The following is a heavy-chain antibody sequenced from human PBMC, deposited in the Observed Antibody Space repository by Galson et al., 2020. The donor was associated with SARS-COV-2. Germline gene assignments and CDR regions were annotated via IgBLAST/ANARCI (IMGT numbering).Heavy chain of an antibody. CDR1: GFAFSSYT. V-gene: IGHV3-21*01. J-gene: IGHJ4*02. Sequence: GESLKISCAASGFAFSSYTMNWVRQAPGQGLEWVASLDTSSTYIYHADSLKGRFTISRDNAENSLYLQMNSLRAEDTAVYYCARSPPASTSGTSIYFDYWGQGTQVTVSS. CDR3: ARSPPASTSGTSIYFDY. CDR2: LDTSSTYI. D-gene: IGHD3-10*01.